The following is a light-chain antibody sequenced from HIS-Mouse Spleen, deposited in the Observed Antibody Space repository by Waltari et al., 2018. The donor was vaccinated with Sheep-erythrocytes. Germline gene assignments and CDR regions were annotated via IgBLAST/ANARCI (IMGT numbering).Light chain of an antibody. CDR2: DVS. J-gene: IGLJ1*01. CDR1: SSYVGGYTY. CDR3: CSYAGSYNHV. V-gene: IGLV2-11*01. Sequence: QSVLTQPPSASGTPGHRVTIFCTGTSSYVGGYTYVPWYQQHPGKAPKLMIYDVSKRPSGVPDRFSGSKSGNTASLTISGLQAEDEADYYCCSYAGSYNHVFATGTKVTVL.